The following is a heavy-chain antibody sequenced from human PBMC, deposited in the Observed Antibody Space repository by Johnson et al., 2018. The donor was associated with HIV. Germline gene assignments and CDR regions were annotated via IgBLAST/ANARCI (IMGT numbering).Heavy chain of an antibody. CDR1: GFTFDDYA. J-gene: IGHJ3*02. V-gene: IGHV3-9*01. CDR3: AKEQYYPDDAFDI. Sequence: VQLVESGGGSVKSGGSLRLSCAASGFTFDDYAMHWVRQAPGKGLEWVSGISWNSGSIGYADSVKGRFTISRDNAKNSLYLQMNSLRVEDTALYYCAKEQYYPDDAFDIWGQGTMVTVSS. CDR2: ISWNSGSI. D-gene: IGHD2/OR15-2a*01.